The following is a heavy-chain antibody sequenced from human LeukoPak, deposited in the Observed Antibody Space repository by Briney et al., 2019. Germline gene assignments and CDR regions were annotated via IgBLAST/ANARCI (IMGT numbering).Heavy chain of an antibody. CDR1: GFTFSSYA. J-gene: IGHJ4*02. V-gene: IGHV3-23*01. D-gene: IGHD3-22*01. CDR2: ISRSGGTT. CDR3: ARDADPRTDYYNGNYFDC. Sequence: GGSLRLSCAASGFTFSSYAMTWVRQAPGKGLEWVSAISRSGGTTYYADSVKGLFTVSRDNSKNKLSLQLNSLRAEDTAVYYCARDADPRTDYYNGNYFDCWGQGTLVTVSS.